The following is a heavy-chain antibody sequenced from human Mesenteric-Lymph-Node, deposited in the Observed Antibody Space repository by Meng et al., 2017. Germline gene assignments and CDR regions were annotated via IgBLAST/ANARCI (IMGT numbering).Heavy chain of an antibody. CDR2: IYYSGST. Sequence: QVRRKGSGPGLVKPSETLSLTCTVSGGSISSYYWSWIRQPPGKGLEWIGYIYYSGSTNYNPSLKSRVTISVDTSKNQFSLKLSSVTAADTAVYYCARGVVVVAATPRYWYFDLWGRGTLVTVSS. J-gene: IGHJ2*01. CDR3: ARGVVVVAATPRYWYFDL. CDR1: GGSISSYY. D-gene: IGHD2-15*01. V-gene: IGHV4-59*01.